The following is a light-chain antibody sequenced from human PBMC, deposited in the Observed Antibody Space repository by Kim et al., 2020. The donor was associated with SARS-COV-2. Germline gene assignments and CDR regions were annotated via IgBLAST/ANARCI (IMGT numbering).Light chain of an antibody. CDR1: NLGDKY. CDR3: QAWDSGTVV. CDR2: QHT. V-gene: IGLV3-1*01. Sequence: SYELTQPPSVSVSPGQTASITCSGTNLGDKYAYWYQQKPGQSPVLVIYQHTKRPSGISQRFSGFSSGNTATLTISPAQTMDEADYYCQAWDSGTVVFGGGTQLTVL. J-gene: IGLJ2*01.